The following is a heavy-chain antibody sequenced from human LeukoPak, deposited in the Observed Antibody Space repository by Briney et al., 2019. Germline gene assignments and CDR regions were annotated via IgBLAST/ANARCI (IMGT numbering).Heavy chain of an antibody. V-gene: IGHV4-4*07. CDR3: ARDWAQHCSSTSCYGPFDY. CDR1: GGSISSYY. Sequence: SETLSLTCTVSGGSISSYYWSWIRQPAGKGLEWIGRIYTSGSTSNNPSLKSRVTMSVDTSKNQISLKLSSVTAADTAVYYCARDWAQHCSSTSCYGPFDYWGQGTLVTVSS. J-gene: IGHJ4*02. D-gene: IGHD2-2*01. CDR2: IYTSGST.